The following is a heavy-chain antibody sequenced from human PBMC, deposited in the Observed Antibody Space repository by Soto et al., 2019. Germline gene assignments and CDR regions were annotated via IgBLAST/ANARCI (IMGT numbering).Heavy chain of an antibody. D-gene: IGHD2-21*01. CDR2: INAGNGNT. CDR1: GYTFTSYA. J-gene: IGHJ5*02. CDR3: ARSSIPNWFDP. Sequence: QVQLVQSGAEVKKPGASVKGSCKASGYTFTSYAMHWVRQAPGQGLEWMGWINAGNGNTKYSQKYHGRVTITRDTSTISAYMKLSSMRSEDTAVYYCARSSIPNWFDPWGLGTLVTVYS. V-gene: IGHV1-3*01.